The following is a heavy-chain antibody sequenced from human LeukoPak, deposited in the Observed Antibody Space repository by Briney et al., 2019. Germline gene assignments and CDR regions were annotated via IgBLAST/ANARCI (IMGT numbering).Heavy chain of an antibody. D-gene: IGHD3-22*01. Sequence: GASVKVSCKASGFTFTSYYMHWVRQAPGQGLEWMAIINPSGGSTRYARKFQCRNPMTRDTSTSTVYMELSSLRSEDTAVYYCARDPRPSYDSSDYYYPGDYWGQGTLVTVSS. CDR3: ARDPRPSYDSSDYYYPGDY. CDR1: GFTFTSYY. V-gene: IGHV1-46*01. CDR2: INPSGGST. J-gene: IGHJ4*02.